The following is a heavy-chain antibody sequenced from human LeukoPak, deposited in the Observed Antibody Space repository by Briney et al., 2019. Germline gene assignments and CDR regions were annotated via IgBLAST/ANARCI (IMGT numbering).Heavy chain of an antibody. V-gene: IGHV3-23*01. J-gene: IGHJ6*03. CDR3: VAAGNYYYYMDV. D-gene: IGHD6-25*01. Sequence: GGSLRLSCAASGFTFSSYAMSWVREAPGKGLEWVSAISGSGGSTYYADSVKGRFTISRDNSKNTLYLQMNSLRAEDTAVYYCVAAGNYYYYMDVWGKGTTVTVSS. CDR1: GFTFSSYA. CDR2: ISGSGGST.